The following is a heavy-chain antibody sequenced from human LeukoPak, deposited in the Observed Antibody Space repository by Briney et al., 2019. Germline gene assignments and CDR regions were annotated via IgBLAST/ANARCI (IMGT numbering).Heavy chain of an antibody. D-gene: IGHD2-15*01. J-gene: IGHJ5*02. Sequence: ASVKVSCKASGYTFTGNYMYWVRQAPGQGLEWMGWINPNSGGTNYAQKFQGGVTMTRDTSISTAYMELSRLRSDDTAVYYCTRAAYCSGGSCSDWFDPWGQGTLATVSS. CDR1: GYTFTGNY. CDR2: INPNSGGT. V-gene: IGHV1-2*02. CDR3: TRAAYCSGGSCSDWFDP.